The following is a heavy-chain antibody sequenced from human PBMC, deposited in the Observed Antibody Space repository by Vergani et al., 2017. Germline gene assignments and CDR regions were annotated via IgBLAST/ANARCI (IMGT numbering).Heavy chain of an antibody. V-gene: IGHV1-2*02. D-gene: IGHD3-10*01. Sequence: QVQLVQSGAEVKKPGASVKVSCKASGYTFTGYYMHWVRQAPGQGLEWMGWINPNSGGTNYAQKFQGRGTMTMDTSISTADMELSRLRSDDTAVYYCAGVLVDGSGTAFDYWGQGTLVTVSS. CDR3: AGVLVDGSGTAFDY. CDR2: INPNSGGT. J-gene: IGHJ4*02. CDR1: GYTFTGYY.